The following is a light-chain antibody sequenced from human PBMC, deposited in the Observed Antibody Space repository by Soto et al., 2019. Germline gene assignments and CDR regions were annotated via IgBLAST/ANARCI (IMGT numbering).Light chain of an antibody. Sequence: QSALTQPPSVSGSPSQSITIPCTKTSSDVGGYNYVSWYQQHPGKAPKLMIYDVSNRPSGVSNRFSGSKSGNTASLTISGLQAEDEADYYCSSYTSSSTLDVFGTGTKVTVL. V-gene: IGLV2-14*01. CDR1: SSDVGGYNY. CDR3: SSYTSSSTLDV. J-gene: IGLJ1*01. CDR2: DVS.